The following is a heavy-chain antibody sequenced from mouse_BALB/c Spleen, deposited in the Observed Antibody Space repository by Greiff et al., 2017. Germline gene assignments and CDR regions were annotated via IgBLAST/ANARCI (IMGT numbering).Heavy chain of an antibody. CDR3: ARRCDYAMDY. CDR2: ISNGGGST. Sequence: EVQRVESGGGLVQPGGSLKLSCAASGFTFSSYTMSWVRQTPEKRLEWVAYISNGGGSTYYPDTVKGRFTISRDNAKNTLYLQMSSLKSEDTAMYYCARRCDYAMDYWGQGTSVTVSS. J-gene: IGHJ4*01. CDR1: GFTFSSYT. V-gene: IGHV5-12-2*01.